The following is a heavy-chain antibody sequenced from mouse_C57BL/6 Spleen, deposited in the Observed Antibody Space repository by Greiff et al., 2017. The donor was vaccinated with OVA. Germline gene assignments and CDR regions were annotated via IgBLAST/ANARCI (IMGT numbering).Heavy chain of an antibody. Sequence: QVQLQQPGAKLVKPGASVKMSCKASGYTFTSYWITWVKQRPGQGLEWIGDIYPGSGSTNYNEKFKSKATLTVDTSSSTAYMQLSSLTSEDSAVYYCARSYYYGSSYGAWFAYWGQGTLVTVSA. V-gene: IGHV1-55*01. CDR3: ARSYYYGSSYGAWFAY. D-gene: IGHD1-1*01. CDR1: GYTFTSYW. J-gene: IGHJ3*01. CDR2: IYPGSGST.